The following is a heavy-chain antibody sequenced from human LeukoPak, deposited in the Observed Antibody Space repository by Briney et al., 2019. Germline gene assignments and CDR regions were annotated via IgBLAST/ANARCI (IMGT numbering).Heavy chain of an antibody. CDR1: GGSISSGGYY. CDR3: ASGIMITFGGVIVTDDAFDI. D-gene: IGHD3-16*02. J-gene: IGHJ3*02. CDR2: IYYSGST. Sequence: PSQTLSLTCTVSGGSISSGGYYWRWIRQHPGKGLEWIGYIYYSGSTYYNPSLKSRVTISVDTSKNQFSLKLSSVTAADTAVYYCASGIMITFGGVIVTDDAFDIWGQGTMVTVSS. V-gene: IGHV4-31*03.